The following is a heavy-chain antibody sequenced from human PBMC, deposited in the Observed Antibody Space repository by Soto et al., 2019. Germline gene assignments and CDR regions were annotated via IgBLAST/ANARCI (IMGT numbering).Heavy chain of an antibody. CDR2: IIPILGIA. CDR1: GENLSTYT. V-gene: IGHV1-69*02. Sequence: KSACKGFGENLSTYTISWLRQNPGQGLEWMGRIIPILGIANYAQKFQGRVTITADKSTSTAYMELSSLRSEDTAVYYCARPTVHCSGGSCPTDNWFDPWGQGTLVTVSS. CDR3: ARPTVHCSGGSCPTDNWFDP. D-gene: IGHD2-15*01. J-gene: IGHJ5*02.